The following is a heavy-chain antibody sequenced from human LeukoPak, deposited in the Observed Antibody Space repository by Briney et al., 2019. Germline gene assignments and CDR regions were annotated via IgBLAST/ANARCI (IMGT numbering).Heavy chain of an antibody. Sequence: GASVKVSCKASNYTFTNYGITWVRQAPGQGLEWMGWISPYNENTSYAQNLQGRVTMTTDTSTSTAYMELRSLRSDDTAVYYCARSDCSRTPCYTPTTWFDPWGQGTLVTVSS. CDR2: ISPYNENT. CDR1: NYTFTNYG. J-gene: IGHJ5*02. CDR3: ARSDCSRTPCYTPTTWFDP. D-gene: IGHD2-2*02. V-gene: IGHV1-18*01.